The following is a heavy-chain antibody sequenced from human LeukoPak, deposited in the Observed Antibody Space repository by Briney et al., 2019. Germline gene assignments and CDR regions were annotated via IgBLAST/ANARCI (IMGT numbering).Heavy chain of an antibody. CDR2: IYYSGST. Sequence: WETLSLTCTVSGGSISSYYWSWIRQPPGKGLEWIGYIYYSGSTNYNPSLKSRVTISVDTSKNQFSLKLSSVTAADTAVYYCARIHTVTFFDYWGQGTLVTVSS. CDR1: GGSISSYY. J-gene: IGHJ4*02. D-gene: IGHD4-17*01. V-gene: IGHV4-59*12. CDR3: ARIHTVTFFDY.